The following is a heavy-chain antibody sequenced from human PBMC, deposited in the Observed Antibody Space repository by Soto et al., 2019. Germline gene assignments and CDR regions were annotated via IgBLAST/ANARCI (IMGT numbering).Heavy chain of an antibody. CDR1: GFTVSSNY. CDR2: IYSGGST. J-gene: IGHJ4*02. V-gene: IGHV3-66*01. D-gene: IGHD2-15*01. Sequence: HPGGSLRLSCAASGFTVSSNYMSWVRQAPGKGLEWVSVIYSGGSTYYADSVKGRFTISRDNSKNTLYLQMNSLRAEDTAVYYCARVGNCSGGSCCWGDYPPFDYWGQGTLVTVSS. CDR3: ARVGNCSGGSCCWGDYPPFDY.